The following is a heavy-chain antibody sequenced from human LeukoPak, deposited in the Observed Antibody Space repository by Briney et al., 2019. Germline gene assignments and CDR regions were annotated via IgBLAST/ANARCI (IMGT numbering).Heavy chain of an antibody. V-gene: IGHV4-61*02. CDR3: ARWGEVYWYFDL. CDR1: GGSISSGSYY. Sequence: SETLSLTCTVSGGSISSGSYYWSWIRQPAGKGLEWIGRIYTSGSTNYNPSLKSRVTISVDTSKNQFSLRLSSVTAADTAVYYCARWGEVYWYFDLWGRGTLVTVSS. D-gene: IGHD3-16*01. J-gene: IGHJ2*01. CDR2: IYTSGST.